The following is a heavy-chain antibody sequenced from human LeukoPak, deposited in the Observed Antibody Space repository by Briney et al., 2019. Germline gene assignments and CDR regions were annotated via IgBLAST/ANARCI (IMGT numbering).Heavy chain of an antibody. J-gene: IGHJ4*02. Sequence: GGSLRLSCAASGFTFSSHGMNWVRQAPGKGLEWVSGISPNGVITYYADSVKGRFTISRDNSKGTVYLQMNSLRPEDTAVYYCAKDDAWLQYGDWGRGTLVTVSS. CDR2: ISPNGVIT. CDR3: AKDDAWLQYGD. D-gene: IGHD5-24*01. CDR1: GFTFSSHG. V-gene: IGHV3-23*01.